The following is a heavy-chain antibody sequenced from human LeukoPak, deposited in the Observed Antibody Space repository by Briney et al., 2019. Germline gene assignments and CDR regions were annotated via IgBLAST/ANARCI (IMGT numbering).Heavy chain of an antibody. Sequence: GGSLRLSCAASGFTFSSYAMSWVRQAPGKGLEWVSYISSSGSTIYYADSAKGRFTISRDNAKNSLYLQMNSLRAEDTAVYYCAELGITMIGGVWGKGTTVTISS. CDR1: GFTFSSYA. J-gene: IGHJ6*04. CDR2: ISSSGSTI. V-gene: IGHV3-48*03. CDR3: AELGITMIGGV. D-gene: IGHD3-10*02.